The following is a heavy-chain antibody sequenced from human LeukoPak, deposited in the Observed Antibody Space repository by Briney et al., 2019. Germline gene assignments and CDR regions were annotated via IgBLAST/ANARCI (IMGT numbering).Heavy chain of an antibody. J-gene: IGHJ4*02. CDR1: GFTFSSYA. CDR2: ISGSSRST. V-gene: IGHV3-23*01. CDR3: AVVVTAIL. Sequence: PGGSLRLSCAASGFTFSSYAMSWVRQAPGEGLEWVSAISGSSRSTYYADSVKGRFTITRDNPKNTLYLQMNSLRAEDTAVYYCAVVVTAILWGQGTLVTVSS. D-gene: IGHD2-21*02.